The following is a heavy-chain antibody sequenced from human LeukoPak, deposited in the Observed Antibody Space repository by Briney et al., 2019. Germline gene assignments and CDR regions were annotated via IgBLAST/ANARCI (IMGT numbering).Heavy chain of an antibody. CDR1: GFTFTSYG. V-gene: IGHV3-30*18. CDR3: AKVPEGY. J-gene: IGHJ4*02. Sequence: RGSLRLSCAASGFTFTSYGMHWVRQAPGKGLEWVAVISYDGSNEYYADSVKGRFTISRDNSKNTLYLQMNSLRAEDTAVYYCAKVPEGYWGQGTLVTVSS. CDR2: ISYDGSNE. D-gene: IGHD1-14*01.